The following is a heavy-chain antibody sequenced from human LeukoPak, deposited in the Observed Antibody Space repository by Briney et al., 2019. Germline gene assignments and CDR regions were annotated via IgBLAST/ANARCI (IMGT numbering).Heavy chain of an antibody. Sequence: GGSLRLSCGASGFTFSSYAMHWVRQAPGKGLEWVAVIPYDGSNKDYADSVKGRFTISRDNSKNTLYLQMNILRAEDTAVYYCAKGGFDWFGDDYWGQGTLVTVSS. CDR3: AKGGFDWFGDDY. D-gene: IGHD3-10*01. V-gene: IGHV3-30*04. CDR1: GFTFSSYA. J-gene: IGHJ4*02. CDR2: IPYDGSNK.